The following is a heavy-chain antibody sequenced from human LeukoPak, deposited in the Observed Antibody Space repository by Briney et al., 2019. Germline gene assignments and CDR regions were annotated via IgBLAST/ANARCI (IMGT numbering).Heavy chain of an antibody. Sequence: GGSLRLSCAASGFTFSSYSMNWVRQAPGKGLEWVSSISSSSSYIYYADSVKGRFTISRDNSKNTLYLQMNSLRAEDTAVYYCADSLNYYDSSDAFDIWGQGTMVTVSS. CDR1: GFTFSSYS. CDR3: ADSLNYYDSSDAFDI. D-gene: IGHD3-22*01. CDR2: ISSSSSYI. J-gene: IGHJ3*02. V-gene: IGHV3-21*04.